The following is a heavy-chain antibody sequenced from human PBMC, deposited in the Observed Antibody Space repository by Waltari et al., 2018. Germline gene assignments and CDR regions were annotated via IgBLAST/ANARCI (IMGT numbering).Heavy chain of an antibody. D-gene: IGHD2-8*01. CDR2: IYYSGST. CDR1: GGSISSSSYY. V-gene: IGHV4-39*07. J-gene: IGHJ4*02. CDR3: ASPQMVYSRSEGYFDY. Sequence: QLQLQESGPGLVKPSETLSLTCTVSGGSISSSSYYWGWIRPPPGKGLEWIGSIYYSGSTYYNPSLKSRVTISVDTSKNQFSLKLSSVTAADTAVYYCASPQMVYSRSEGYFDYWGQGTLVTVSS.